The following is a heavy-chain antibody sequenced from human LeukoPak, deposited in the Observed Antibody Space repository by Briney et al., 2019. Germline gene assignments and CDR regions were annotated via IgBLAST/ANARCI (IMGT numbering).Heavy chain of an antibody. CDR2: IYYSGST. Sequence: PSETLSLTCTVSGGSISSGDYYWSWIRQPPGKGLEWIGYIYYSGSTYYNPSLKSRVTISVDTSKNQFPLKLSSVTAANTAVYYCARDSRAEALRFDYWGQGTLVTVSS. CDR3: ARDSRAEALRFDY. J-gene: IGHJ4*02. D-gene: IGHD3-10*01. V-gene: IGHV4-30-4*01. CDR1: GGSISSGDYY.